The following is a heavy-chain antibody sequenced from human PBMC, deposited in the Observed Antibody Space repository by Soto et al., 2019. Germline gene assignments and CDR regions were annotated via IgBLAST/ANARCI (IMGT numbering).Heavy chain of an antibody. D-gene: IGHD2-15*01. J-gene: IGHJ6*02. CDR1: GFSFNEAW. Sequence: EVQLVESAGGLVKPGGSLRLSCVASGFSFNEAWMNWVPQAPGQGLEWVGRIKTSAGGGATNYAAHVQGSFTISRDDSKNTLYLHLNSLRTENTAIYYCTTGSVEGIWGQGTTVIVSS. V-gene: IGHV3-15*07. CDR2: IKTSAGGGAT. CDR3: TTGSVEGI.